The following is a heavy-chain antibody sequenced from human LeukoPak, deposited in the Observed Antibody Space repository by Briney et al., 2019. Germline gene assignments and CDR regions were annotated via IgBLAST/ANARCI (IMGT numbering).Heavy chain of an antibody. Sequence: PGGSLRLSCAASGFTFSGSAMHWVRQAPGKGLEWVAFIRYDGSNKYYADSVKGRFTISRDNSKNTLYLQMNSLRAEDTAVYYCAKDDSPRKRFLECLFPYWGQGTLVTVSS. D-gene: IGHD3-3*01. CDR1: GFTFSGSA. V-gene: IGHV3-30*02. J-gene: IGHJ4*02. CDR3: AKDDSPRKRFLECLFPY. CDR2: IRYDGSNK.